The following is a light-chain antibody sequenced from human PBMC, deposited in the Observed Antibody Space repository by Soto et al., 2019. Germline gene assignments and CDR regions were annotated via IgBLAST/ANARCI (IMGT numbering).Light chain of an antibody. J-gene: IGLJ2*01. V-gene: IGLV2-14*03. CDR1: STDVGGYDY. CDR3: SSYTSSLEV. Sequence: QSALTQSASVSGSLGQSISISCTGTSTDVGGYDYVSWYQQHPGKAPRLMIYDVSNRPSGVSNRFSGSKSGNTASLTISGLQAEDEGDYYCSSYTSSLEVFGGGTQLTVL. CDR2: DVS.